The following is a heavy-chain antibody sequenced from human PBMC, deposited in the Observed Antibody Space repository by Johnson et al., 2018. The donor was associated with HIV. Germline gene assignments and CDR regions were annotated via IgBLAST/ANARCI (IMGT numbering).Heavy chain of an antibody. V-gene: IGHV3-15*01. CDR2: IKSKSDGGTT. Sequence: VQLVESGGGLVKPGVSLRLSCAASGFTFSNAWMSWVRQAPGKGLEWVGRIKSKSDGGTTDSAAPVKGRFTISRDDSKNTLYLQMNSLKTEDTAGYYCTTGISWFGAITFDIWGQGTMVTVSS. CDR1: GFTFSNAW. CDR3: TTGISWFGAITFDI. D-gene: IGHD3-10*01. J-gene: IGHJ3*02.